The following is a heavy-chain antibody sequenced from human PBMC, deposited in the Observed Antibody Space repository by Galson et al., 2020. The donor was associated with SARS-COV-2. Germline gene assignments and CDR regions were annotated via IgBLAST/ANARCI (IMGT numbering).Heavy chain of an antibody. CDR1: GFTFSSYS. CDR3: ARGEYCSGGSCYSGEVDY. D-gene: IGHD2-15*01. Sequence: GGSLRLSCAASGFTFSSYSMNWVRQAPGKGLEWVSSISSSSSYIYYADSVKGRFTISRDNAKNSLYLQMNSLRAEDTAVYYCARGEYCSGGSCYSGEVDYWGQGTLVTVSS. J-gene: IGHJ4*02. CDR2: ISSSSSYI. V-gene: IGHV3-21*01.